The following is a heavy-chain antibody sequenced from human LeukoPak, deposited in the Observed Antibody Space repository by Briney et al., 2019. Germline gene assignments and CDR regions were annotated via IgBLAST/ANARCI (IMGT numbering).Heavy chain of an antibody. Sequence: GGSLILSCVASGFTLSTYTMNWVRQAPGKGLDWVSSISSSSSYLYYADSVKGRFTISRDNAKNSLYLQMNSLRAEDTAVYYCARGANYVILTGYLDYWGQGTLVTVSS. J-gene: IGHJ4*02. CDR1: GFTLSTYT. CDR3: ARGANYVILTGYLDY. V-gene: IGHV3-21*01. D-gene: IGHD3-9*01. CDR2: ISSSSSYL.